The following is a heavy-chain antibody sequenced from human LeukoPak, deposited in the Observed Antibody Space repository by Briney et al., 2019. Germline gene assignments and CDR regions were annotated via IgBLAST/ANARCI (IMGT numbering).Heavy chain of an antibody. CDR3: VRDLTSGARFDF. Sequence: GGSLRLSCVASGFTFADYAFNWVRQAPGKGMEWLALISSDGNTKSYADKMKGRFSISRDNFRDTVFLEVSTLRPEDTGLYYCVRDLTSGARFDFWGQGTLVTVSA. CDR2: ISSDGNTK. D-gene: IGHD3-9*01. V-gene: IGHV3-30*04. J-gene: IGHJ4*02. CDR1: GFTFADYA.